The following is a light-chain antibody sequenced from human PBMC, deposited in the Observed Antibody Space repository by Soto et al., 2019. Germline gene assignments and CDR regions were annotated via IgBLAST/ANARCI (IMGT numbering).Light chain of an antibody. CDR3: QVWDSINDVV. CDR2: DDS. J-gene: IGLJ3*02. V-gene: IGLV3-21*02. Sequence: SYELTQPPSVSVAPGQTASIACGVHNIERKSIHWYQQRPGQAPVLVVYDDSDRPSGIPERFSGSKSGNTATLTISRVGAGDEAHYFCQVWDSINDVVFGGGTQLTLL. CDR1: NIERKS.